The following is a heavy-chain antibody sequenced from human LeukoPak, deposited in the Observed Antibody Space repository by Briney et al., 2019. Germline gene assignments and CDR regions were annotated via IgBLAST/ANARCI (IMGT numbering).Heavy chain of an antibody. J-gene: IGHJ4*02. CDR1: GDSVSSNSVT. Sequence: SQTLSLTCAISGDSVSSNSVTWNWIRQSPSRGLEWLGRIYYRSKWYNDHAVSVKSRITINPDTSNNQFSLQLNSVTPEDTAVYYCARGSYFDSWGQGTLVTVSS. CDR2: IYYRSKWYN. CDR3: ARGSYFDS. V-gene: IGHV6-1*01.